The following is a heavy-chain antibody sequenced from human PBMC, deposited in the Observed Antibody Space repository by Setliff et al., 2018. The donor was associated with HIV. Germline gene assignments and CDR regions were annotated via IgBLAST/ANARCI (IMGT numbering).Heavy chain of an antibody. CDR3: AREPSGWYSKDNWFDP. CDR2: MNPNSGNT. V-gene: IGHV1-8*03. Sequence: ASVKVSCKASGYTFTSYDINWVRQATGQGLEWMGWMNPNSGNTGYAQKFQGRVTITRNTFISTAYMELSSLRSEDTAVYYCAREPSGWYSKDNWFDPWGQGTLVTVSS. D-gene: IGHD6-19*01. J-gene: IGHJ5*02. CDR1: GYTFTSYD.